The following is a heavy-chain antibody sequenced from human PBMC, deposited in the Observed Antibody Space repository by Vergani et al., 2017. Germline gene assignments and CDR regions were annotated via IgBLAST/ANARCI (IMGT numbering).Heavy chain of an antibody. V-gene: IGHV3-9*01. D-gene: IGHD3-3*01. J-gene: IGHJ6*03. CDR3: AKDIWSGYSNDMDV. Sequence: EVQLVESGGGVVRPGGSLRLSCAASGFTFDDYAMHWVRQAPGKGLEWVSGISWNSGSIGYADSVKGRFTISRDNAKNSLYLQMNSLRAEDTALYYCAKDIWSGYSNDMDVWGKGTTVTVSS. CDR1: GFTFDDYA. CDR2: ISWNSGSI.